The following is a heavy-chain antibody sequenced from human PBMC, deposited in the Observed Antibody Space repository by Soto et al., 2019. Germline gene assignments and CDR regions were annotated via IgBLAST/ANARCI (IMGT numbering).Heavy chain of an antibody. CDR2: INHSGST. Sequence: SETLSLTCAVYGGSFSGYYWSWIRQPPGKGLEWIGEINHSGSTNYNPSLKSRVTISVDTSKNQFSLKLSSVTAADTAVYYCARIGADAFDIWGQGTMVTVSS. D-gene: IGHD3-10*01. CDR1: GGSFSGYY. J-gene: IGHJ3*02. CDR3: ARIGADAFDI. V-gene: IGHV4-34*01.